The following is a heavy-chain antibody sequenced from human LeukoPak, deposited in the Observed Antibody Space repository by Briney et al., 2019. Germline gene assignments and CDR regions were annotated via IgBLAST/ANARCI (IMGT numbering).Heavy chain of an antibody. CDR3: ARGNFYDNKGYSPELRY. CDR2: SDPKSRAT. V-gene: IGHV1-2*02. Sequence: ASVQVSCKTSGYTFTSYYIHWLRQAPGQRFEWMGWSDPKSRATKYEHFQGRVTMTRDTSISTAYMELSRLTSDDTAVYYCARGNFYDNKGYSPELRYWGQGTLVTVSS. D-gene: IGHD3-10*01. CDR1: GYTFTSYY. J-gene: IGHJ4*02.